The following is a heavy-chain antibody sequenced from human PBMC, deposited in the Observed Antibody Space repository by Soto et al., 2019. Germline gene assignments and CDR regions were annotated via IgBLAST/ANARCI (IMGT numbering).Heavy chain of an antibody. CDR2: IHPSGDT. CDR1: GYKFTTYF. J-gene: IGHJ1*01. D-gene: IGHD2-15*01. Sequence: GASVKVSCKASGYKFTTYFIHWVRQAPGQGLEWMGMIHPSGDTGYAQKFRGRVTMTIDTSTTTAYMELRNLTSEDTAVYFSVRGYCTTSPCSGDFQFCGQGTLVTVPQ. V-gene: IGHV1-46*01. CDR3: VRGYCTTSPCSGDFQF.